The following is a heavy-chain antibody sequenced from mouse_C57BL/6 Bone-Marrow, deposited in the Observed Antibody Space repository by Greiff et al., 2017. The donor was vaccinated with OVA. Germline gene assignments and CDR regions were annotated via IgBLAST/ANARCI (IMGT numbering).Heavy chain of an antibody. CDR1: GFNIKNTY. V-gene: IGHV14-3*01. CDR3: ARGNFGSSFYAMDY. D-gene: IGHD1-1*01. CDR2: IDPANDNT. Sequence: EVKLVESVAELVRPGASVKLSCTASGFNIKNTYMHWVKQRPEQGLEWIGRIDPANDNTKYAPKFQGKATMTADTSSNTAYLQLSSLSSEDTAVYGCARGNFGSSFYAMDYWGQGTSVTVSS. J-gene: IGHJ4*01.